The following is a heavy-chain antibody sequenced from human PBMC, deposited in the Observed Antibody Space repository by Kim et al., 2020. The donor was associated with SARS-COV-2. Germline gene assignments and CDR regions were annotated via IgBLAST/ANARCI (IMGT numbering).Heavy chain of an antibody. CDR1: GFTFSSYA. Sequence: GGSLRLSCAASGFTFSSYAMHWVRQAPGKGLEWVAVISYDGSNKYYADSVKGRFTISRDNSKNTLYLQMNSLRAEDTAVYYCARDLAQAAAGTGYYYYYGMDVWGQGTTVTVSS. CDR2: ISYDGSNK. J-gene: IGHJ6*02. V-gene: IGHV3-30*04. CDR3: ARDLAQAAAGTGYYYYYGMDV. D-gene: IGHD6-13*01.